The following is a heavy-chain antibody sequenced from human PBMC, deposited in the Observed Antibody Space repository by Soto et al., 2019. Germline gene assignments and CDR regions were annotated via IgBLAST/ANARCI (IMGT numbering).Heavy chain of an antibody. V-gene: IGHV1-18*01. CDR3: AKGVGASYYFDY. J-gene: IGHJ4*02. D-gene: IGHD1-26*01. CDR2: ISAYNGNT. CDR1: GYTFTSYG. Sequence: QVQLVQSGAEVKKPGASVKVSCKASGYTFTSYGISWVRQAPGQGLEWMGWISAYNGNTNYAQMLQDRVTMTTDTSTSTADTELRKLRADDTAVYYGAKGVGASYYFDYWGQGTLVTVSS.